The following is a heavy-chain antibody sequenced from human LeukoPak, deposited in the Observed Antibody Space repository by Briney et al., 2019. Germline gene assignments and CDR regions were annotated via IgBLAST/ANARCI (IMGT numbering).Heavy chain of an antibody. D-gene: IGHD3-22*01. CDR2: ISYDGSNK. J-gene: IGHJ1*01. Sequence: GGSLRLSCAASGFTFSSYAMHWVRQAPGKGLEWVAVISYDGSNKYYADSVKGRFTISRDNSKNTLYLQMNSLRAEDTAVYYCASGHVGGTPPWGKYYYDSSGYYRFAEYFQHWGQGTLVTVSS. CDR3: ASGHVGGTPPWGKYYYDSSGYYRFAEYFQH. CDR1: GFTFSSYA. V-gene: IGHV3-30-3*01.